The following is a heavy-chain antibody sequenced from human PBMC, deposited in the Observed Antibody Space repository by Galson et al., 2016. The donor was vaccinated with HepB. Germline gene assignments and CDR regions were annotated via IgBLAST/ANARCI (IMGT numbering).Heavy chain of an antibody. CDR3: ARVFPSGYRSPFHAYDV. J-gene: IGHJ3*01. CDR2: VSFDGRNQ. CDR1: GFPFSNYG. V-gene: IGHV3-30*03. Sequence: SLRLSCAASGFPFSNYGIHWIRQAPGKGLEWVAVVSFDGRNQYYAESVKGRFTISRDNFKTTVYLEMNSLRGDDTGVYYCARVFPSGYRSPFHAYDVWGQGTLVTVS. D-gene: IGHD5-12*01.